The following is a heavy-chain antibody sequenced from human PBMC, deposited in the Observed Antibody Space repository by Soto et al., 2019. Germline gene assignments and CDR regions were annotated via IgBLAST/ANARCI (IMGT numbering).Heavy chain of an antibody. J-gene: IGHJ1*01. CDR2: IKKDGSEK. V-gene: IGHV3-7*01. D-gene: IGHD4-17*01. CDR1: GFTFSSYW. CDR3: ARPLFGDFTKYFQR. Sequence: EAQLVESGGGLVQPGGSLRLSCAASGFTFSSYWMNWVRQAPGKGLEWVANIKKDGSEKNYVDSVKGRFTVSRDNAKNSLYLQMNSLTAEDTAVYYCARPLFGDFTKYFQRWGQGTLVTVSS.